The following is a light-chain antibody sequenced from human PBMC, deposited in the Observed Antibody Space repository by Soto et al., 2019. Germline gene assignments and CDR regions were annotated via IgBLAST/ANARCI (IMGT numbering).Light chain of an antibody. V-gene: IGLV1-44*01. J-gene: IGLJ1*01. Sequence: QSVLTQPPSASGAPGQRVIISCFGGTSNIGSENVKWFQHLPGAAPKLLIYVDDRRPSGVPDRFSASKSGTSASLAISGLQSDDEGDYYCASWDGPVYVFGTGTKVTVL. CDR3: ASWDGPVYV. CDR2: VDD. CDR1: TSNIGSEN.